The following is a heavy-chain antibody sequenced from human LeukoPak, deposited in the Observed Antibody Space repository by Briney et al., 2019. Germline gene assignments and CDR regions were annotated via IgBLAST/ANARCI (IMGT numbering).Heavy chain of an antibody. J-gene: IGHJ4*02. CDR1: GDFFSGYY. CDR2: INHSGST. CDR3: ATENGFNDY. Sequence: PSETLSLTCAVYGDFFSGYYWSWIRQPPGKGLEWIGEINHSGSTNYNPSLKSRVTISLDTSKNQFSLKLSSVTAADTAVYYCATENGFNDYWGQGTLVTVSS. D-gene: IGHD2-8*01. V-gene: IGHV4-34*01.